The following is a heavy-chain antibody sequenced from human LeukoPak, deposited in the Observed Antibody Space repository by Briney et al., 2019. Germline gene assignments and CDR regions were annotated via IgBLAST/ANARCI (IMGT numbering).Heavy chain of an antibody. J-gene: IGHJ4*02. CDR3: ARLIAEPWFGDVFYDC. CDR1: GYNFTNYW. V-gene: IGHV5-51*01. CDR2: IYPSDSKT. Sequence: GESLKISCKGSGYNFTNYWIGWVRQMPGKGLEWMGIIYPSDSKTTYSPSFQGWVTISADKSISTAYLQWSSLKASDTAMYYCARLIAEPWFGDVFYDCWGQGTLVTVSS. D-gene: IGHD3-10*01.